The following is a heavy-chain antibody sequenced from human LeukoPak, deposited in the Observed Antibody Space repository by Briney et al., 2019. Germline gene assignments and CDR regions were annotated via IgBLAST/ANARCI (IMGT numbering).Heavy chain of an antibody. J-gene: IGHJ6*02. D-gene: IGHD1-1*01. CDR1: GYTFTSYD. CDR2: MNPNSGNT. CDR3: AIGAELEPTYYYYGMDV. V-gene: IGHV1-8*01. Sequence: ASVKVSCKASGYTFTSYDINWVRQATGQGLEWMGWMNPNSGNTGYAQKFQGRVTMTRNTSISTAYMELSSLRSEDTAVYYCAIGAELEPTYYYYGMDVWGQGTTVTVSS.